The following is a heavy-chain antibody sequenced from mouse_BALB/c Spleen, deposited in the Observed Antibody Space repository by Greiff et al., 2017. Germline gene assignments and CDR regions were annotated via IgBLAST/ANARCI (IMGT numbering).Heavy chain of an antibody. CDR1: GFTFTDYY. CDR3: AGDKGGNYPLFDY. D-gene: IGHD2-1*01. V-gene: IGHV7-3*02. CDR2: IRNKANGYTT. J-gene: IGHJ2*01. Sequence: EVHLVESGGGLVQPGGSLRLSCATSGFTFTDYYMSWVRQPPGKALEWLGFIRNKANGYTTEYSASVKGRFTISRDNSQSILYLQMNTLRAEDSATYYCAGDKGGNYPLFDYWGQGTTLTVSS.